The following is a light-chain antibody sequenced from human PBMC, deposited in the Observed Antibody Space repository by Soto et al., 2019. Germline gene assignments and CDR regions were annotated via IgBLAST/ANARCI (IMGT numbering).Light chain of an antibody. CDR2: DVT. CDR1: SSDVGAYNY. J-gene: IGLJ1*01. Sequence: QSVLTQPRSVSGSPGQSVTISCTGTSSDVGAYNYVSWYQQHPGKAPRLMIYDVTRRPSGVPDRFSGSKSGSTASPTISGLQAEDEADYYCCSNAGSYTFVFGAGTKVTVL. V-gene: IGLV2-11*01. CDR3: CSNAGSYTFV.